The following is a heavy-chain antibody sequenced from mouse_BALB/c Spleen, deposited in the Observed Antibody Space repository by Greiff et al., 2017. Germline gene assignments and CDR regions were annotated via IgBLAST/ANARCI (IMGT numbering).Heavy chain of an antibody. V-gene: IGHV1S81*02. Sequence: QVQLQQPGAELVKPGASVKLSCKASGYTFTSYYMYWVKQRPGQGLEWIGGINPSNGGTNFNEKFKSKATLTVDKSSSTAYMQLSSLTSEDSAVYYCTRFDGNYWYFDVWGAGTTVTVSS. CDR3: TRFDGNYWYFDV. J-gene: IGHJ1*01. CDR2: INPSNGGT. D-gene: IGHD2-1*01. CDR1: GYTFTSYY.